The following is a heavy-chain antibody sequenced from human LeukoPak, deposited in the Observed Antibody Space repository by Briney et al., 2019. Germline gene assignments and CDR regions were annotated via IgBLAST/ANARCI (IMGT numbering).Heavy chain of an antibody. CDR3: AKSDHYYYMDV. CDR1: GYTFTTYD. V-gene: IGHV1-8*03. CDR2: MNPNNGNT. Sequence: ASVKVSCKASGYTFTTYDINWVRQATGQGLEWMGWMNPNNGNTGYAQQFQDRVTITRNTSIRTAYMELTSLTSEDTAVYYCAKSDHYYYMDVWGKGTTVTVSS. J-gene: IGHJ6*03.